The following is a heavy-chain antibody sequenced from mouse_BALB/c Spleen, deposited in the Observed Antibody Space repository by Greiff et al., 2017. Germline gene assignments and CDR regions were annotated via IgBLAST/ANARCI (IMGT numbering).Heavy chain of an antibody. CDR3: ARGSSQYYFDY. CDR1: GFTFSSFG. V-gene: IGHV5-17*02. D-gene: IGHD1-1*01. J-gene: IGHJ2*01. Sequence: EVKLMESGGGLVQPGGSRKLSCAASGFTFSSFGMHWVRQAPEKGLEWVAYISSGSSTIYYADTVKGRFTISRDNPKNTLFLQMTSLRSEDTAMYYCARGSSQYYFDYWGQGTTLTVSS. CDR2: ISSGSSTI.